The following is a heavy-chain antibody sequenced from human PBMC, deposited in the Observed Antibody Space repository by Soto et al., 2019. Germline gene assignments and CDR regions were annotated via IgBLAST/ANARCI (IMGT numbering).Heavy chain of an antibody. J-gene: IGHJ4*02. D-gene: IGHD5-12*01. CDR1: GGTFSSYA. Sequence: ASVKVSCKASGGTFSSYAISWVRQAPGQGLEWMGGIIPIFGTANYAQKFQGRVTITADESTSTAYMELSSLRSEDTAVYYCARVRDGYRIFDYWGQGTLVTSPQ. CDR3: ARVRDGYRIFDY. V-gene: IGHV1-69*13. CDR2: IIPIFGTA.